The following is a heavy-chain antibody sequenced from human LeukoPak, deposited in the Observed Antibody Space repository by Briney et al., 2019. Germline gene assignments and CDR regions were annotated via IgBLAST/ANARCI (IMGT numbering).Heavy chain of an antibody. CDR1: GYTLTELS. CDR3: ARGGSRSPRDAFDI. D-gene: IGHD6-13*01. Sequence: ASVKVSCKVSGYTLTELSMHWVRQAPGKGLEWMGGFDPEDGETIYAQKFQGRVTMTRDTSTSTVYMELSSLRSEDTAVYYCARGGSRSPRDAFDIWGQGTMVTVSS. V-gene: IGHV1-24*01. CDR2: FDPEDGET. J-gene: IGHJ3*02.